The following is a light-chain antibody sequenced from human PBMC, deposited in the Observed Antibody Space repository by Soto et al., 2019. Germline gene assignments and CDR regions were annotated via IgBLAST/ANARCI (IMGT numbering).Light chain of an antibody. V-gene: IGLV2-14*01. CDR1: SSDVGGYDY. Sequence: QSVLTQPASVSGSPRQSITISCTGTSSDVGGYDYVSWYQQHPGKAPKVIIYEVSHRPSGVSNRFSGSKSGNTASLTISGLQAEDEADYYCSSYTSSNTLDVFGTGTKLTVL. CDR3: SSYTSSNTLDV. J-gene: IGLJ1*01. CDR2: EVS.